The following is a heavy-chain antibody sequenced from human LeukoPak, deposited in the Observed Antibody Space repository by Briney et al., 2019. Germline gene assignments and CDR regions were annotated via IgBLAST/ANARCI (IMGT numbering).Heavy chain of an antibody. CDR2: VYPADSDT. J-gene: IGHJ3*02. D-gene: IGHD6-19*01. CDR3: ARHGAYRAGTSAFDI. V-gene: IGHV5-51*01. Sequence: GESLKISCKGVGYSSSSYWIGWVRQMPGKGLEWMGIVYPADSDTRYSPSFQGQVIFSADKSITTAYLEWSSLKASDTAMYYCARHGAYRAGTSAFDIWGQGTMVTVSS. CDR1: GYSSSSYW.